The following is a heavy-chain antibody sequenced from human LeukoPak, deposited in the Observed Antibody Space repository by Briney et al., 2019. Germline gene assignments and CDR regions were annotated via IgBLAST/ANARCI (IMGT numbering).Heavy chain of an antibody. V-gene: IGHV4-39*01. CDR2: IYYSGST. CDR3: ARTMYYYDSGAFDI. J-gene: IGHJ3*02. CDR1: GGSISSSSYY. Sequence: PSETLSLTCTVSGGSISSSSYYWGWIRQPPGTGLEWIGSIYYSGSTYYNPSLKSRVTISVDTSKNQFSLKLSSVTAADTAVYYCARTMYYYDSGAFDIWGQGTMVTVSS. D-gene: IGHD3-22*01.